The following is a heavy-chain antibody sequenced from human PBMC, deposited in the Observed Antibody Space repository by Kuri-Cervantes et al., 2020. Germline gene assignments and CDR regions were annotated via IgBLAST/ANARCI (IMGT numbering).Heavy chain of an antibody. V-gene: IGHV4-39*07. CDR2: RHYTETT. Sequence: GSLRLSCTVSGGSVSSTTYYWGWVRQAPGKELEWIATRHYTETTYYNPSLKSRVTTSVDTSKNQFSLKLTSVTAADTAVYYCARGYSYGWRWFDPWGQGTLVTVSS. J-gene: IGHJ5*02. D-gene: IGHD5-18*01. CDR1: GGSVSSTTYY. CDR3: ARGYSYGWRWFDP.